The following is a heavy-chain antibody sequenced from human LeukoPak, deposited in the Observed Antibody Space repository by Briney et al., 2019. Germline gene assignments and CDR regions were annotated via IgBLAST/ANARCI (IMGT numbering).Heavy chain of an antibody. CDR3: ARVRGKSIDY. Sequence: SETLSLTCTVSGGFVSSGSYYWSWIRQPPGKGLEWIGYIYYSGSTNYNPSLKSRVTISVDTSKNQFSLKLSSVTAADTAVYYCARVRGKSIDYWGQGTLVTVSS. D-gene: IGHD4-23*01. V-gene: IGHV4-61*01. CDR1: GGFVSSGSYY. J-gene: IGHJ4*02. CDR2: IYYSGST.